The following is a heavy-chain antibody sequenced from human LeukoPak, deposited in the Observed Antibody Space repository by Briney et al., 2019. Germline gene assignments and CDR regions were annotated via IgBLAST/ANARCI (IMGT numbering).Heavy chain of an antibody. CDR1: GGSISTYY. CDR3: ARVKYYYGSGSYYTHLIFDY. CDR2: ISSSSSYI. J-gene: IGHJ4*02. V-gene: IGHV3-21*01. D-gene: IGHD3-10*01. Sequence: TSETLSLTCTLSGGSISTYYWSWVRQAPGKGLEWVSSISSSSSYIYYADSVKGRFTISRDNAKNSLYLQMNSLRAEDTAVYYCARVKYYYGSGSYYTHLIFDYWGQGTLVTVSS.